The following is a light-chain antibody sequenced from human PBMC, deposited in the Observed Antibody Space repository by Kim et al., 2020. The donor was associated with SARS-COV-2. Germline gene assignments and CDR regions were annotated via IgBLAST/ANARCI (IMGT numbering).Light chain of an antibody. V-gene: IGLV2-8*01. CDR3: SSYVGTNTYV. CDR2: EVS. CDR1: SSDVGGYNY. J-gene: IGLJ1*01. Sequence: QSALTQPPSASGSPGQSVTISCTGTSSDVGGYNYVSWYQHHPGKAPKLIIYEVSLRPFGVPDRFSGSKSGNTASLTVSGLQAEDEADYYCSSYVGTNTYVFGTGTKVTVL.